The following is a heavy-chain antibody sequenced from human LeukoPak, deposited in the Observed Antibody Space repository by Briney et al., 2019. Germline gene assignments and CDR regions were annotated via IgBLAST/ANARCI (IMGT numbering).Heavy chain of an antibody. CDR2: MNPNSGNT. V-gene: IGHV1-8*03. J-gene: IGHJ4*02. Sequence: ASVKVSCKASGYTFTSYDINWVRQATGQGLEWMGWMNPNSGNTGYAQKFQGRVTITRNTSISTAYMELSSLRSDDTAVYYCAREGGYYDILTGYYRSTFDYWGQGTLVTVSS. CDR1: GYTFTSYD. D-gene: IGHD3-9*01. CDR3: AREGGYYDILTGYYRSTFDY.